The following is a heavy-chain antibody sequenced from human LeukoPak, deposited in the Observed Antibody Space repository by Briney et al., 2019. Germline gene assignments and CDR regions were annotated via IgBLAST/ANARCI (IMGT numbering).Heavy chain of an antibody. V-gene: IGHV4-34*01. CDR2: INHSGNT. CDR3: ARAPIIAAAGRGAFDY. CDR1: GGSFSGYY. Sequence: PSETLSLTCSVYGGSFSGYYWSWIRQPPGKGLEWIGEINHSGNTNYNPSLKSRVTISVDTSKNQFSLKLSSVTAADTAVYYCARAPIIAAAGRGAFDYWGQGTLVTVFS. D-gene: IGHD6-13*01. J-gene: IGHJ4*02.